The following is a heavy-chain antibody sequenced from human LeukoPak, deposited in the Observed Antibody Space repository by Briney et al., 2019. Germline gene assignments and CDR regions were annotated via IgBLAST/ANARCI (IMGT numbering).Heavy chain of an antibody. CDR1: GFTFNTYT. CDR3: ARGYNHQIAAANDY. J-gene: IGHJ4*02. CDR2: ISSTSTFT. Sequence: GGSLRLSCAASGFTFNTYTFNWVRQAPGKGLEWVAFISSTSTFTYYADSVKGRFTISRDNAKNSLFLQMNSLRVEDTAIYYCARGYNHQIAAANDYWGQGALVTVSS. D-gene: IGHD6-13*01. V-gene: IGHV3-48*01.